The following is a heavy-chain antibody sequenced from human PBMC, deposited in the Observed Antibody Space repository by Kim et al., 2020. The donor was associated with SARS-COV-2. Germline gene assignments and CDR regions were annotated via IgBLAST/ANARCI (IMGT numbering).Heavy chain of an antibody. V-gene: IGHV3-13*01. J-gene: IGHJ5*02. CDR1: GFTFSSYD. Sequence: GGSLRLSCAASGFTFSSYDMHWVRQGKGRSLEWVSTIGAAGDTYYPDSVKGRFTISRENAKNSLYLQMNSLRAGDTAVYYCARGARNWFDPWGQGTLVTV. D-gene: IGHD6-6*01. CDR3: ARGARNWFDP. CDR2: IGAAGDT.